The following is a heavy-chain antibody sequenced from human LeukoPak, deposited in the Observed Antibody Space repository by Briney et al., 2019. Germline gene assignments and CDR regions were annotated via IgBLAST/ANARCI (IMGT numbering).Heavy chain of an antibody. CDR1: GYTFTSYA. D-gene: IGHD4-17*01. J-gene: IGHJ3*02. CDR3: ARGSRTVDYGDYDHAFDI. CDR2: INAGNGNT. V-gene: IGHV1-3*01. Sequence: ASVKVSCKASGYTFTSYAMHWVRQAPGQRLEWMGWINAGNGNTKYSQKFQGRVTITRDTSASTAYMELSSLRSEDTAVYYCARGSRTVDYGDYDHAFDIWGQGTMVTVSS.